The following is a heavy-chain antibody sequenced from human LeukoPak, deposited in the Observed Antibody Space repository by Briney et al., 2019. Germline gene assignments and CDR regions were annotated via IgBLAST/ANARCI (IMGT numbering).Heavy chain of an antibody. D-gene: IGHD2-21*02. V-gene: IGHV1-69*13. J-gene: IGHJ3*02. Sequence: ASVKVSCKASGGTFSSYAISWVRQAPGQGLEWMGGIIPIFGTANYAQKFQGGVTITADESTSTAYMELSSLRSEDTAVYYCARPMTHDAFDIWGQGTMVTVSS. CDR2: IIPIFGTA. CDR1: GGTFSSYA. CDR3: ARPMTHDAFDI.